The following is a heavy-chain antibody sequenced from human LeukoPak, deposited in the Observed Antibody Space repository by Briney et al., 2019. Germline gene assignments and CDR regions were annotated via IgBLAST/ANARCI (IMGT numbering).Heavy chain of an antibody. CDR3: ARTIYWHDTTSYYLPLDY. V-gene: IGHV4-39*01. J-gene: IGHJ4*02. Sequence: SETLSLTCTVSGGSIISTGHHWVWIRQPPGEGLEWVGSIYYSGETYYNVSLKSRVTISVDTSKNQFSLKLSSVTAADTAVYFCARTIYWHDTTSYYLPLDYWGQGTLVTVS. CDR1: GGSIISTGHH. D-gene: IGHD3-22*01. CDR2: IYYSGET.